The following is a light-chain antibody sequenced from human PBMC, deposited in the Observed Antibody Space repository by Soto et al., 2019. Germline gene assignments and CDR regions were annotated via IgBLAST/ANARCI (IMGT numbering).Light chain of an antibody. CDR2: GAA. J-gene: IGKJ1*01. CDR1: KSVSNNC. CDR3: QQYGSSGT. V-gene: IGKV3-20*01. Sequence: ENVLAHSPRTLSLSPGARARILCRGSKSVSNNCLAWYQQKPGQAPRLLIYGAANRATGTPDRFSGSGSGTDLTLTISRLEPEDFAVYYCQQYGSSGTFGKGTKVDIK.